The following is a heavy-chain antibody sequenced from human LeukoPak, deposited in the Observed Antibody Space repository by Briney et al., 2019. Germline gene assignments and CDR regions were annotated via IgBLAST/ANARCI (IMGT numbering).Heavy chain of an antibody. CDR3: AKDLRPYSSGWYDY. V-gene: IGHV3-53*05. CDR1: GFIVSSNY. CDR2: IYSGGST. J-gene: IGHJ4*02. D-gene: IGHD6-19*01. Sequence: GGSLRLSCAASGFIVSSNYMSWVRQAPGKGLEWVSIIYSGGSTYYADSVKGRFTISRDNSKNTLYLQMNSLRAEDTAVYYCAKDLRPYSSGWYDYWGQGTLVTVSS.